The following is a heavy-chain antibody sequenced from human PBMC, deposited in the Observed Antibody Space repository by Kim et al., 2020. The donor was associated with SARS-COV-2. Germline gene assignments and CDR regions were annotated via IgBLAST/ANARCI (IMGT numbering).Heavy chain of an antibody. V-gene: IGHV4-4*02. Sequence: SETLSLTCAVSGGSISSSNWWSWVRQPPGKGLEWIGEIYHSGSTNYNPSLKSRVTISVDKSKNQFSLKLSSVTAADTAVYYCARVSGTGDSSGYYSLDYWGQGTLVTVSS. CDR3: ARVSGTGDSSGYYSLDY. CDR1: GGSISSSNW. J-gene: IGHJ4*02. CDR2: IYHSGST. D-gene: IGHD3-22*01.